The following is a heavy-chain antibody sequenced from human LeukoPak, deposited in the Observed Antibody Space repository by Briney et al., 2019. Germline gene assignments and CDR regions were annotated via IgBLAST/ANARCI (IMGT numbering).Heavy chain of an antibody. D-gene: IGHD2-15*01. CDR2: IKNSGIT. J-gene: IGHJ4*02. V-gene: IGHV4-34*01. CDR1: GGSLTVDS. Sequence: SQTLSPTWALYGGSLTVDSCGWIRHPPEDGLGWVGEIKNSGITNYNPSLNSRVTISVDTTKNQFSLKLSSVTAADTAGYYCARASCSDGSCSTLDYWGQGTLVSVSS. CDR3: ARASCSDGSCSTLDY.